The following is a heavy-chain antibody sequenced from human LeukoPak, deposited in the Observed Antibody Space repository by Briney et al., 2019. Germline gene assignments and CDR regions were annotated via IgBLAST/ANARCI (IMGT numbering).Heavy chain of an antibody. CDR2: ISGSGGST. J-gene: IGHJ4*02. V-gene: IGHV3-23*01. Sequence: GGSLRLSCAASGFTFSSYAMSWVRQAPGKGLEWVSGISGSGGSTYNADSVRGRFTISRDNSKNTLFLQMNNLRAEDTAVYYCAKARFGSGSYSVYFDYWGQGTRVTVSS. D-gene: IGHD3-10*01. CDR1: GFTFSSYA. CDR3: AKARFGSGSYSVYFDY.